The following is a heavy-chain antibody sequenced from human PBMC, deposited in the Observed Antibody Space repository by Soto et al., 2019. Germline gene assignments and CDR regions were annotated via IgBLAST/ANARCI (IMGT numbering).Heavy chain of an antibody. CDR3: MRPAPRGRHYFYFGMDV. D-gene: IGHD3-10*01. V-gene: IGHV3-23*01. CDR2: ISSSGGST. Sequence: PGGSLRLSCAASGFTFSCYAMSWVRQAPGKGLEWVSGISSSGGSTYYADSVKGRFTISRDNSKNTLFLRMNRLRVGDTAVYYCMRPAPRGRHYFYFGMDVWGQGTTVTVSS. CDR1: GFTFSCYA. J-gene: IGHJ6*02.